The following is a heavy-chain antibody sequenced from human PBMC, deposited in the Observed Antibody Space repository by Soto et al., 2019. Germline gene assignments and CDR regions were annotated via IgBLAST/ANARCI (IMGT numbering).Heavy chain of an antibody. V-gene: IGHV4-4*02. CDR3: ARVTPPSVVYSKGFDY. CDR1: GGSISSSNW. J-gene: IGHJ4*02. D-gene: IGHD4-4*01. CDR2: IYHSGST. Sequence: SETLSLTCAVSGGSISSSNWWSWVRQPPGKGLEWIGEIYHSGSTNYNPSLKSRVTISVDKSKNQFSLKLSSVTAADTAVYYCARVTPPSVVYSKGFDYWGQGTLVTVSS.